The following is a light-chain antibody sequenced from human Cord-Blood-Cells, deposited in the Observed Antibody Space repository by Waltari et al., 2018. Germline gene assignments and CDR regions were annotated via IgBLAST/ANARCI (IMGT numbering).Light chain of an antibody. CDR2: YDS. J-gene: IGLJ3*02. V-gene: IGLV3-21*04. Sequence: SYVLTQPPSVSVAPGKTARNTCGGNNIGSKRVHWYQQKPGQAPVLVIYYDSDRPSGIPERFTGSNSGNTATLTISRVEAGDEADYYCQVWDSSSDHPVFGGGTKLTVL. CDR1: NIGSKR. CDR3: QVWDSSSDHPV.